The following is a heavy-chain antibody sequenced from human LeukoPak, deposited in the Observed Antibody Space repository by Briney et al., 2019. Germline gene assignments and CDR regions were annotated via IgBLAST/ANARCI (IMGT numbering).Heavy chain of an antibody. D-gene: IGHD6-13*01. V-gene: IGHV1-18*01. Sequence: ASVKVSCKASGYTFTSYGISWVRQAPGQGLEWMAWISAYNGNTNYAQKLQGRVTMTTDTSTSAAYMELRSLRSDDTAVYYCARVRIAAAGRYFDYWGQGTLVTVSS. J-gene: IGHJ4*02. CDR3: ARVRIAAAGRYFDY. CDR1: GYTFTSYG. CDR2: ISAYNGNT.